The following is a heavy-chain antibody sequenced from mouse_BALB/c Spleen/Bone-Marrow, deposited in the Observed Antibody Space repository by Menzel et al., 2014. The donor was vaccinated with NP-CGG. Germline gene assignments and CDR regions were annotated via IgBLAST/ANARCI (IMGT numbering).Heavy chain of an antibody. CDR2: IYPGSGST. CDR1: GYTFTSYW. D-gene: IGHD2-4*01. CDR3: TRLGSTMITTDAY. J-gene: IGHJ3*01. Sequence: LQQSGSELVRPGASVKLSCKASGYTFTSYWMHWVKQRPGQGLEWIGNIYPGSGSTNYDEKFKSKATLTVDTSSSPAYIQLSSLTSEDSAVFYCTRLGSTMITTDAYWGQGTLVPVS. V-gene: IGHV1S22*01.